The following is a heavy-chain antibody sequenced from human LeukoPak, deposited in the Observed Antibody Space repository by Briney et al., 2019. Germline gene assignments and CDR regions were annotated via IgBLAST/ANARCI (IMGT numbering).Heavy chain of an antibody. CDR2: IWYDGSNK. CDR1: GFTFSSYG. Sequence: GGSLRLSCAASGFTFSSYGMHWVRQAPGKGLEWVAVIWYDGSNKYYADSVKGRFTISRDNSKNTLYLQMNSLRAEDTAVYYCARVRMYYDFWSGYSSLGMDVWGQGTTVTVSS. CDR3: ARVRMYYDFWSGYSSLGMDV. D-gene: IGHD3-3*01. J-gene: IGHJ6*02. V-gene: IGHV3-33*01.